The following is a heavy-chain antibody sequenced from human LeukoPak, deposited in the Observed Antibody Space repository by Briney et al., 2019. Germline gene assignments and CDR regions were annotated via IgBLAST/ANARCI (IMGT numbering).Heavy chain of an antibody. J-gene: IGHJ4*02. D-gene: IGHD2/OR15-2a*01. Sequence: GGSLRLSCAAAGFTFSNYEMHWVCQAPGKGLEWLSYISGSGDTEYYADSVKGRFTISRDNGENSLYLQMNSLRAEDTAVYYCARDSMAFDFWGQGTLVTVSS. CDR2: ISGSGDTE. V-gene: IGHV3-48*03. CDR3: ARDSMAFDF. CDR1: GFTFSNYE.